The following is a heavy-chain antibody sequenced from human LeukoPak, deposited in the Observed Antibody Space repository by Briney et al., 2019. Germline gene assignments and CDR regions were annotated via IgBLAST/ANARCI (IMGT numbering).Heavy chain of an antibody. CDR2: ISGSGGST. Sequence: GGSLRLSCAASGFIFSSYSMSWVRQAPGKGLEWVSAISGSGGSTYYADSVKGRFTISRDNSKNTLYLQMNSLRAEDTAVYYCAKDSIPITMVRGVIINFDYWGQGTLVTVSS. V-gene: IGHV3-23*01. CDR1: GFIFSSYS. D-gene: IGHD3-10*01. J-gene: IGHJ4*02. CDR3: AKDSIPITMVRGVIINFDY.